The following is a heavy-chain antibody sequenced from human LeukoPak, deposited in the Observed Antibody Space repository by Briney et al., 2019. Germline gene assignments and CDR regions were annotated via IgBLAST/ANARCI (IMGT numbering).Heavy chain of an antibody. J-gene: IGHJ6*02. CDR1: GFTFSSYS. V-gene: IGHV3-21*01. CDR2: ISSSSSYI. CDR3: ARVATEYHDFWSGYFVSYGMDV. D-gene: IGHD3-3*01. Sequence: GGSLRLSCAASGFTFSSYSMNWVRQAPGKGLEWVSSISSSSSYIYYADSVKGRFTISRDNAKNSLYLQMNSLRAEDTAVYYCARVATEYHDFWSGYFVSYGMDVWGQGTTVTVSS.